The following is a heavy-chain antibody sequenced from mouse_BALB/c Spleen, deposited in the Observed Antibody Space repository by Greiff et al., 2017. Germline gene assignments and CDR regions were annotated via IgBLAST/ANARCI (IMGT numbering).Heavy chain of an antibody. V-gene: IGHV2-9*02. CDR2: IWAGGST. D-gene: IGHD1-2*01. CDR3: ARDGDTTAYYAMDY. J-gene: IGHJ4*01. CDR1: GFSLTSYG. Sequence: VMLVESGPGLVAPSQSLSITCTVSGFSLTSYGVHWVRQPPGKGLEWLGVIWAGGSTNYNSALMSRLSISKDNSKSQVFLKMNSLQTDDTAMYYCARDGDTTAYYAMDYWGQGTSVTVSS.